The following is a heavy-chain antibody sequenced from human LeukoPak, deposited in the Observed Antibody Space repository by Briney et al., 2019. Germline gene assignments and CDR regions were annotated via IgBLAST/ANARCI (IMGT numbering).Heavy chain of an antibody. D-gene: IGHD3-22*01. Sequence: PPGGSLRLSCAASGFTFSSYAMSWVRQAPGKGLEWVSAISGSGGSTYYADSVKGRFTISRDNSKNTLYLQMNSLRAEDTAVYYCAKTGPYYYDSSGYQTHPPFDYWGQGTLVTVSS. J-gene: IGHJ4*02. CDR1: GFTFSSYA. CDR3: AKTGPYYYDSSGYQTHPPFDY. CDR2: ISGSGGST. V-gene: IGHV3-23*01.